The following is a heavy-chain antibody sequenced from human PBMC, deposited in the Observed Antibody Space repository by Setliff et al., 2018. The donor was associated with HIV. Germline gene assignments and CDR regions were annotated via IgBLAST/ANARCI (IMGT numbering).Heavy chain of an antibody. CDR1: GGTFSSYA. J-gene: IGHJ5*02. CDR3: AKDRGRGNWLDP. Sequence: GASVKVSCKASGGTFSSYAISWVRQAPGQGLEWMGGIIPIFGTANYAQKFQGRVTITADESTSTAYMELSSLRSEDTAVYYCAKDRGRGNWLDPWGQGTLVTVSS. CDR2: IIPIFGTA. D-gene: IGHD3-16*01. V-gene: IGHV1-69*13.